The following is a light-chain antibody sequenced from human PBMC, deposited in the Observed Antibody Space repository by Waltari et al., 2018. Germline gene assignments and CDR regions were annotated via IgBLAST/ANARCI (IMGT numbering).Light chain of an antibody. CDR1: QTVRSNY. CDR2: DVS. V-gene: IGKV3D-20*01. J-gene: IGKJ1*01. CDR3: QQYLSSPWT. Sequence: EIVLTQSPATLSLSPGERATLSCRASQTVRSNYLAWYQQKSGLAPRLLIYDVSNMATGIPDRFSGSGSGTDFTLTITRLEPEDFAVYFCQQYLSSPWTFGLGTKVEIK.